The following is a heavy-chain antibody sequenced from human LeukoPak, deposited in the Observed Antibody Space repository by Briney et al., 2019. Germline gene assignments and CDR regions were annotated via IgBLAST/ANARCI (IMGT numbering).Heavy chain of an antibody. V-gene: IGHV3-33*01. D-gene: IGHD5-24*01. CDR1: GLTFSSYG. Sequence: GGSLRLSCAASGLTFSSYGMHWVRQAPGKGLEWVAVIWYDGSNKYYADSVKGRFTISRDNSKNTLYLQMNSLRAEDTAVYYCASMAASDAFDIWGQGTMVTVSS. CDR3: ASMAASDAFDI. CDR2: IWYDGSNK. J-gene: IGHJ3*02.